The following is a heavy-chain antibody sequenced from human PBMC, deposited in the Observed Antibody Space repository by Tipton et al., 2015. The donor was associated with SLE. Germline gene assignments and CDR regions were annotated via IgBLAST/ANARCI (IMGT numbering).Heavy chain of an antibody. CDR3: ARRHYYGSGSYSSPPYYFDY. CDR1: GESFSGYY. CDR2: INHSGST. Sequence: TLSLTCAVYGESFSGYYWSWIRQPPGKGLEWIGEINHSGSTNYNPSLKSRVTISVDTSKNQFSLKLSSVTAADTAVYYCARRHYYGSGSYSSPPYYFDYWGQGTLVTVSS. V-gene: IGHV4-34*01. J-gene: IGHJ4*02. D-gene: IGHD3-10*01.